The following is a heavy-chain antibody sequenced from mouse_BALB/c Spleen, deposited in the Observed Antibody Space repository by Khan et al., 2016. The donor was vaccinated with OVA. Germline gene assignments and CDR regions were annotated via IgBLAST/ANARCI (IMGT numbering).Heavy chain of an antibody. CDR2: ISYSGST. Sequence: VQLKESGPGLVKPSQSLSLTCTVTGYSITTGYCWNWIRQFPGNKLEWMGYISYSGSTNYTPSLTSRISNTRDTSKNQFFLQLNSVTTEDTATYYCAITARIKYWGQGTTLTVSS. D-gene: IGHD1-2*01. J-gene: IGHJ2*01. CDR3: AITARIKY. V-gene: IGHV3-1*02. CDR1: GYSITTGYC.